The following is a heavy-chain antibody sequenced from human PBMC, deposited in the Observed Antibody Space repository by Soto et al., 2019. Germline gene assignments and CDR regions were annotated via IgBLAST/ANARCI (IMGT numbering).Heavy chain of an antibody. CDR3: ARGWSRYRNGWHLDY. D-gene: IGHD6-19*01. J-gene: IGHJ4*02. CDR1: GFTFSTYA. Sequence: PGGSLRLSCAASGFTFSTYAMTWVRQAPGKGLEWVSSITGSGGTTHHADSVKGRFTITRDNSQSTLYLQMKSLRAEDTAVYFCARGWSRYRNGWHLDYWGLGTLVTASS. CDR2: ITGSGGTT. V-gene: IGHV3-23*01.